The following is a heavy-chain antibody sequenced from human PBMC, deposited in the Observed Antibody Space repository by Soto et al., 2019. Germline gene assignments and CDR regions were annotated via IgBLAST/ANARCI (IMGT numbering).Heavy chain of an antibody. CDR2: IYWDDDK. CDR1: GFSLSSSGVG. V-gene: IGHV2-5*02. J-gene: IGHJ5*02. CDR3: AHGTEKFDP. Sequence: QITLKESGPTVVKPTQTLTLTCTFSGFSLSSSGVGVGWIRQPPGKALEWLALIYWDDDKRYSPSLKSRLTITEDTSKKQVLLTMTNMDPVDTATYYCAHGTEKFDPWGQGTLVTVSS.